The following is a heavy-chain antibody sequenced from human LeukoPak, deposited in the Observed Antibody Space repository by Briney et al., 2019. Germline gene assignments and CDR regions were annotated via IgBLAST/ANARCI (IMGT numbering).Heavy chain of an antibody. Sequence: SETLSLTCAVYGGSFSGYYWSWIRQPPGKGLEWIGEINHSGSTNYNPSLKSRVTISVDTSKNQFSLKLSSVTAADTAVYYCARAPDYADYVRVEYYYMDVWGKGTTVTVSS. CDR2: INHSGST. D-gene: IGHD4-17*01. CDR1: GGSFSGYY. CDR3: ARAPDYADYVRVEYYYMDV. V-gene: IGHV4-34*01. J-gene: IGHJ6*03.